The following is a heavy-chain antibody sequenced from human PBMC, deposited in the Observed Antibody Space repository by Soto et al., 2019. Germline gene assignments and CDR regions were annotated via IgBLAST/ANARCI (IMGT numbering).Heavy chain of an antibody. D-gene: IGHD2-15*01. CDR1: GFTFSSYW. J-gene: IGHJ3*02. CDR2: INSDGSST. CDR3: ARAKGYCSGGNCYSGHERTPNDAFDI. Sequence: EVQLVESGGGLVQPGGSLRLSCAASGFTFSSYWMHWVRQAPGKGLVWVSRINSDGSSTSYADSVKGRFTISRDNAKNTLYLKMNSLRAEDTAVYYCARAKGYCSGGNCYSGHERTPNDAFDIWGQGTMVTVSS. V-gene: IGHV3-74*01.